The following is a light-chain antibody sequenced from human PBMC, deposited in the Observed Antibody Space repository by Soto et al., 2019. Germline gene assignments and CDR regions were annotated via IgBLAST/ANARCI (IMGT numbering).Light chain of an antibody. CDR2: NVS. CDR1: SSDVAGYNY. CDR3: TSSTSGSLYV. V-gene: IGLV2-14*01. J-gene: IGLJ1*01. Sequence: QSALTQAASVSGSPGQSITISCTGTSSDVAGYNYVSWYQQFPGKVPKLLIYNVSNRPSGVSNRFSGSKSGNTASLTISGLQAEDEADYFCTSSTSGSLYVFGTGPKVTVL.